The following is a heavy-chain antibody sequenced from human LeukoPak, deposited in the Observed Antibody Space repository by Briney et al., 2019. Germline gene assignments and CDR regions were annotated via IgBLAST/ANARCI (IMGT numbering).Heavy chain of an antibody. CDR3: ARGLSGSYWDDY. V-gene: IGHV1-3*01. J-gene: IGHJ4*02. Sequence: ASVKVSCRASGYTFTSYAMHWVRQAPGQRLEWMGWINAGNGNTKYSQKFQGRVTITRDISASTAYMELSSLRSEDTAVYYCARGLSGSYWDDYWGQGTLVTVSS. D-gene: IGHD1-26*01. CDR1: GYTFTSYA. CDR2: INAGNGNT.